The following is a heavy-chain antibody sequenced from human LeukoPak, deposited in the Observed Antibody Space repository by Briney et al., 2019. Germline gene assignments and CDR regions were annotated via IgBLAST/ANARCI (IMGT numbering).Heavy chain of an antibody. J-gene: IGHJ4*02. CDR2: ISSDGSRT. V-gene: IGHV3-74*01. Sequence: PGGSLRLSCAASGFTFSTYWMHWVRQTPGKGLVWVSRISSDGSRTSYADSVKRRFPIPRDNAKHTLFLQTNSLRDEDTAVYYCARGGYRTSDYWGQGTLVTVSS. CDR3: ARGGYRTSDY. CDR1: GFTFSTYW. D-gene: IGHD5-24*01.